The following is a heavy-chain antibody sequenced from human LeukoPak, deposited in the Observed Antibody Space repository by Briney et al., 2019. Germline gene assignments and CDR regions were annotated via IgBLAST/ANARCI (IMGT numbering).Heavy chain of an antibody. V-gene: IGHV3-7*03. D-gene: IGHD2-2*01. J-gene: IGHJ4*02. CDR1: GFTFSNYW. CDR2: INQDGSEK. Sequence: GGSLRLSCAASGFTFSNYWMNWVRQAPGKGLEWVANINQDGSEKNYVDSVKGRFTISRDNAKNSLSLQMNSLRAEDTAVYYCAKDRHAPGRYCSSTTCFPFDLWGQGTLVTVSS. CDR3: AKDRHAPGRYCSSTTCFPFDL.